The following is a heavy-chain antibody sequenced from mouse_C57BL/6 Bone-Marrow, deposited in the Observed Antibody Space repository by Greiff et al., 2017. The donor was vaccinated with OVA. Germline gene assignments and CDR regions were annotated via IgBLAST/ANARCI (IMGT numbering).Heavy chain of an antibody. CDR2: INYDGSST. J-gene: IGHJ4*01. V-gene: IGHV5-16*01. D-gene: IGHD1-1*01. CDR3: ARDAPNYYGSSYENYYAMDY. CDR1: GFTFSDYY. Sequence: EVKLVESEGGLVQPGSSMKLSCTASGFTFSDYYMAWVRQVPEKGLEWVANINYDGSSTYYLDSLKSRFIISRDNAKNILYLQMSSLKSEDTATYYCARDAPNYYGSSYENYYAMDYWGQGTSVTVSS.